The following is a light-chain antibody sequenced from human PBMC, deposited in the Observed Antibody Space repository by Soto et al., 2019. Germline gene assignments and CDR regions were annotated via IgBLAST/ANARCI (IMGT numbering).Light chain of an antibody. CDR1: QDITNY. CDR3: QQYDNVPLT. Sequence: DIQMTQSPSSLYASAGDRVSISCQANQDITNYLNWYQQKPGRAAKLLIYHASNLETGVPSRFSGSKSGTNFNFTISSLQPEDVATYYCQQYDNVPLTFGGGTKVEIK. V-gene: IGKV1-33*01. J-gene: IGKJ4*01. CDR2: HAS.